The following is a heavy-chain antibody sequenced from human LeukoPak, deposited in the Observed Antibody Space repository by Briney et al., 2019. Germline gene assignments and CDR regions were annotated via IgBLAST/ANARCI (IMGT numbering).Heavy chain of an antibody. V-gene: IGHV3-33*06. CDR3: AKDIRPAAIPVPAFDY. CDR1: GFTFSSYG. D-gene: IGHD2-2*02. CDR2: IWYDGSNK. Sequence: PGGYLRRSCAASGFTFSSYGMHWVRQAPGQGLEWVAVIWYDGSNKYYADPVKGRFTISRDNSKNTLYQQMNSLRAEDTAVYYCAKDIRPAAIPVPAFDYWGQGTLVTVYS. J-gene: IGHJ4*02.